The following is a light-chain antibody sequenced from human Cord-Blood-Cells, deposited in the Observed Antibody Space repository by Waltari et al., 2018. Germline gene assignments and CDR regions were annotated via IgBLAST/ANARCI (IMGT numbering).Light chain of an antibody. Sequence: QSALTQPASVSGSPGQSITISCTGISSDVGSYNLVSWCQQHPGKAPKLMIYEGSKRPSGVSNRFSGSKSGNTASLTISGLQAEDEADYYCCSYAGSSTPYVFGTGTKVTVL. J-gene: IGLJ1*01. CDR3: CSYAGSSTPYV. CDR2: EGS. V-gene: IGLV2-23*01. CDR1: SSDVGSYNL.